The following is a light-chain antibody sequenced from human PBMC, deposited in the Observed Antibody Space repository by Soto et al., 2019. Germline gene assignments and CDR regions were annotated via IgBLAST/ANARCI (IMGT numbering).Light chain of an antibody. CDR3: TSYAGNTDVL. Sequence: QLVLTQPPSASGSPGQSVTISCTGTGSDVGGYKYVSWYQQHPGNAPKLIIYEVNKRPSGVPDRFSGSKSGNTASLTVSGLQAEDEADYYCTSYAGNTDVLFGGGTKLTVL. J-gene: IGLJ2*01. V-gene: IGLV2-8*01. CDR2: EVN. CDR1: GSDVGGYKY.